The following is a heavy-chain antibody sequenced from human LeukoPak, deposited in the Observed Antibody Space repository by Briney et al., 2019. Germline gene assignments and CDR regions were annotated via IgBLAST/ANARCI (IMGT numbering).Heavy chain of an antibody. D-gene: IGHD3-22*01. CDR1: GGSFSGYY. CDR3: ARSAPYYDSSGYYHYYYYYMDV. Sequence: PSETLSLTCAVYGGSFSGYYWSWIRQPPGKGLEWIGEINHSGSTNYNPSLKSRVTISVDTPKNQFSLKLSSVTAADTAVYYCARSAPYYDSSGYYHYYYYYMDVWGKGTTVTVSS. J-gene: IGHJ6*03. CDR2: INHSGST. V-gene: IGHV4-34*01.